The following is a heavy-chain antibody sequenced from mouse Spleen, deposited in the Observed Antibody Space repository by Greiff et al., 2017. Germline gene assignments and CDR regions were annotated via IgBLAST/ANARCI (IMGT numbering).Heavy chain of an antibody. CDR1: GFSLTSYG. Sequence: QVQLQQSGPGLVQPSQSLSITCTVSGFSLTSYGVHWVRQPPGKGLEWLGVIWSGGSTDYNAAFISRLSISKDNSKSQVFFKMNSLQADDTAIYYCAKKSNYGYFDVWGTGTTVTVSS. D-gene: IGHD2-5*01. CDR2: IWSGGST. CDR3: AKKSNYGYFDV. V-gene: IGHV2-4*01. J-gene: IGHJ1*03.